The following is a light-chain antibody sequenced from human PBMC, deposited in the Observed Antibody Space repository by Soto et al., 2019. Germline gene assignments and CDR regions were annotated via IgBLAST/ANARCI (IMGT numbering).Light chain of an antibody. V-gene: IGKV2-28*01. CDR3: MQALQRIT. J-gene: IGKJ5*01. Sequence: DIVLTQSPLSLPLTPGEPASISCRSSQGLLPSNGYSYWDWCAHEPGQSPPLLIYLGSNRASGVHDRASGSGSGTDFTLKISRVEAEDVGVYSCMQALQRITFGQGTRLEI. CDR1: QGLLPSNGYSY. CDR2: LGS.